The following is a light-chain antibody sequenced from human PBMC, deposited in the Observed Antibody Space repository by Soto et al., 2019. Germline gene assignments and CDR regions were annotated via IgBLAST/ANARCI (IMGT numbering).Light chain of an antibody. CDR2: GVS. CDR1: QSVSSNY. Sequence: EIVLTQSPGTLSLSAGERATISCRASQSVSSNYVAWFQQRPGQAPSLLIYGVSTRATGTPDRFSASGSATEFTLTINRLEPEDFAVYYCHQYGDSPWTFGQGTKVEIK. CDR3: HQYGDSPWT. V-gene: IGKV3-20*01. J-gene: IGKJ1*01.